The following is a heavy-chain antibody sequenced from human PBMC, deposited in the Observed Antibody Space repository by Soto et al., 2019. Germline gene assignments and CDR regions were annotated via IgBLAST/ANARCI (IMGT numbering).Heavy chain of an antibody. CDR2: IYYSGST. CDR3: TTFLSRGVLRFLEWLLDY. D-gene: IGHD3-3*01. Sequence: SETLSLTCTVSGGSVSSGSYYWSWIRQPPGKGLEWIGYIYYSGSTNYNPSLKSRVTISVDTSKNQFSLKLSSVKTEDTAVYYCTTFLSRGVLRFLEWLLDYWGQGTLATVSS. CDR1: GGSVSSGSYY. V-gene: IGHV4-61*01. J-gene: IGHJ4*02.